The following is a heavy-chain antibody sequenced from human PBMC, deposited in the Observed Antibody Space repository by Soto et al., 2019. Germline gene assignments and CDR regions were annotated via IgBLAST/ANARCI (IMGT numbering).Heavy chain of an antibody. V-gene: IGHV3-48*01. CDR1: GFTFSSYS. CDR3: ARDQDIGVVPAAHHDAFDI. D-gene: IGHD2-2*01. J-gene: IGHJ3*02. Sequence: EVQLVESGGGLVQPGGSLRLSCAASGFTFSSYSMNWVRQAPGKGLEWVSYISSSSSTIYYADSVKGRFTISRDNAKNSLYRQMNSVRAEDTAVYDCARDQDIGVVPAAHHDAFDIWGQGTMVTVSS. CDR2: ISSSSSTI.